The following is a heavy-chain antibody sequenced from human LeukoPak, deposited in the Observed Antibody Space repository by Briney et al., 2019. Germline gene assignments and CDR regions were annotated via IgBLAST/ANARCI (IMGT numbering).Heavy chain of an antibody. D-gene: IGHD3-3*01. CDR2: IYYSGST. Sequence: SETLSLTCTVPGGSISSYYWSWIRQPPGKGLEWIGYIYYSGSTNYNPSLKSRVTISVDTSKNQFSLKLSSVTAADTAVYYCARDRPRDFWSGYYAPVAFDIWGQGTMVTVSS. V-gene: IGHV4-59*01. CDR1: GGSISSYY. CDR3: ARDRPRDFWSGYYAPVAFDI. J-gene: IGHJ3*02.